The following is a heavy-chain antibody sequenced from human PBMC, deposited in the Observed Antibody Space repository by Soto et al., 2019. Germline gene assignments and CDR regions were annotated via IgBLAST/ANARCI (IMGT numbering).Heavy chain of an antibody. D-gene: IGHD6-19*01. V-gene: IGHV1-69*13. CDR3: ARNTGYSSGWYHYYYGMDV. CDR2: IIPIFGTA. Sequence: SVEVSCKXSGGTFSSYAISWVRQAPGQGLEWMGGIIPIFGTANYAQKFQGRVTITADESTSTAYMELSSLRSEDTAVYYCARNTGYSSGWYHYYYGMDVWGQGTTVTVSS. J-gene: IGHJ6*02. CDR1: GGTFSSYA.